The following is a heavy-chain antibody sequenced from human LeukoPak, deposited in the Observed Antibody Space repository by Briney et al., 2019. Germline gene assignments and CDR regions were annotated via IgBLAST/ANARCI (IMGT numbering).Heavy chain of an antibody. Sequence: GGSLRLSCAASGFTFDDYAMHWVRQAPGKGLEWVSGISWNSGSIGYADSVKGRFTISRDNSKNTLYLQMNSLRAEDTAVYYCARAFFATVISSGFFDYWGQGTLVTVSS. CDR2: ISWNSGSI. V-gene: IGHV3-9*01. J-gene: IGHJ4*02. D-gene: IGHD2-21*01. CDR3: ARAFFATVISSGFFDY. CDR1: GFTFDDYA.